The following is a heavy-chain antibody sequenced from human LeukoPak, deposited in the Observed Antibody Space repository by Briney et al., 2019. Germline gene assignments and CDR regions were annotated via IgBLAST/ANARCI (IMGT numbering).Heavy chain of an antibody. J-gene: IGHJ4*02. D-gene: IGHD3-22*01. CDR1: GFTVSSNY. CDR3: ARDSSGYNDY. V-gene: IGHV3-66*01. CDR2: IYSGGST. Sequence: GGSLRLSCAASGFTVSSNYMSWVRQAPGKGLEWVSVIYSGGSTYYADSVKGRFTISRDNSKNTLYLQMNSLRAENTAVYYCARDSSGYNDYWGQGTLVTVSS.